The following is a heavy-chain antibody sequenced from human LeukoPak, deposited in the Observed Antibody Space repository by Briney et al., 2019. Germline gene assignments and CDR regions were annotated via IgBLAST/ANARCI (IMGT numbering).Heavy chain of an antibody. CDR1: GFTFSSYG. CDR2: ISSSSSYI. J-gene: IGHJ6*03. Sequence: GGSLRLSCAASGFTFSSYGMNWVRQAPGKGLEWVSSISSSSSYIYYADSVKGRFTISRDNAKNSLYLQMNSLRAEDTAVYYCARDGGNSGSYYGRPYCYYYMDVWGKGTTVTISS. D-gene: IGHD1-26*01. CDR3: ARDGGNSGSYYGRPYCYYYMDV. V-gene: IGHV3-21*01.